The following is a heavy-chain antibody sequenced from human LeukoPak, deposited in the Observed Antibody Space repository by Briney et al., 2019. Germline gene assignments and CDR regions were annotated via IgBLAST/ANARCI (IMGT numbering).Heavy chain of an antibody. J-gene: IGHJ5*02. D-gene: IGHD2-2*01. CDR2: IYYSGST. CDR3: ARVVPAATNWFDP. Sequence: SETLSLTCAVSGASISTGSYSWSWIRQPPGKGLEWIGYIYYSGSTYYNPSLKSRVTISVDTSKNQFSLKLSSVTAADTAVYYCARVVPAATNWFDPWGQGTLVTVSS. V-gene: IGHV4-30-2*03. CDR1: GASISTGSYS.